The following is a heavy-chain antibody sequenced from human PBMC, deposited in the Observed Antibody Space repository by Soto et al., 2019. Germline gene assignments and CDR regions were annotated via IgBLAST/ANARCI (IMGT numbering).Heavy chain of an antibody. J-gene: IGHJ1*01. V-gene: IGHV4-4*07. CDR1: SHYCSCLY. CDR3: ARASQCKLEFDCFAWLDC. D-gene: IGHD2-21*02. Sequence: PSETLSFNGTVSSHYCSCLYGSSIRQPAGKGLESFGRIYTSGETNENPSLTGGVIMSLDTSKKQCSLKLTSVTAADTAVYYCARASQCKLEFDCFAWLDCGGQGTLVTVSS. CDR2: IYTSGET.